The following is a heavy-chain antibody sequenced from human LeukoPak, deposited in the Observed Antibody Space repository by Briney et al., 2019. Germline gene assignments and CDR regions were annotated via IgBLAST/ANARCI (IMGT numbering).Heavy chain of an antibody. CDR1: GFTFHDST. CDR2: ISWDGGTT. V-gene: IGHV3-43*01. Sequence: PGGSLRLSCAASGFTFHDSTMHCVRQAPGKGLEWVSLISWDGGTTYYADSVKGRFTISRDNSKNSLYLQMNSLRTEDTALYYCARSAQELEPVAFDIWGQGTMVTVSS. J-gene: IGHJ3*02. CDR3: ARSAQELEPVAFDI. D-gene: IGHD1-1*01.